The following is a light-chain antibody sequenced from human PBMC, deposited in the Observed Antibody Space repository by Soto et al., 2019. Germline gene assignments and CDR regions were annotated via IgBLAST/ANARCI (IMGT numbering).Light chain of an antibody. J-gene: IGKJ2*01. Sequence: DIQMTQAPSSLSASVGDRVTITCRACQGISNHLSWYQQNPGKVPKLLIYAASTMHSGVPSRFARIGSGTDFTLTISRQQSKDAATYYCEQDNSAPYTFGQGTNLQIK. V-gene: IGKV1-27*01. CDR1: QGISNH. CDR3: EQDNSAPYT. CDR2: AAS.